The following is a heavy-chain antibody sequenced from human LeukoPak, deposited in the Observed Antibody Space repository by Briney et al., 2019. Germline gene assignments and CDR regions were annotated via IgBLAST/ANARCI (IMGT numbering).Heavy chain of an antibody. CDR3: ARGHIVVVTAIHDIDY. D-gene: IGHD2-21*02. V-gene: IGHV1-2*02. CDR2: INPNSGGT. CDR1: GYTFTGYY. J-gene: IGHJ4*02. Sequence: ASVKVSCKASGYTFTGYYMHWVRQAPGQGLEWMGWINPNSGGTNYAQKFQGRVTMTRDTSISTAYMELSRLRSDDTAVYYCARGHIVVVTAIHDIDYWGQGTLVTVSS.